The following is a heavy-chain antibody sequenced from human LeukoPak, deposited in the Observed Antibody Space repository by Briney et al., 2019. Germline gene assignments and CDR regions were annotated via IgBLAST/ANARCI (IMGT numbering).Heavy chain of an antibody. CDR3: ARGTYYDSSAYSGVRLFDY. CDR1: GYTFTGYY. Sequence: ASVKVSCKASGYTFTGYYMHWARQAPGQGLEWMGWINPNSGGTNYAQKFQGRVTMTRDTSISTAYMELSRLRSDDTAVYSCARGTYYDSSAYSGVRLFDYWGQGTLVTVSS. D-gene: IGHD3-22*01. CDR2: INPNSGGT. V-gene: IGHV1-2*02. J-gene: IGHJ4*02.